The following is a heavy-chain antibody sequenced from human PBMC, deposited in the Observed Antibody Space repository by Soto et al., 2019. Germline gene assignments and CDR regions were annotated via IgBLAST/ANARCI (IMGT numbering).Heavy chain of an antibody. V-gene: IGHV3-48*03. CDR3: ARDFRAARPGWYFDL. CDR2: ISRTGSTI. CDR1: GFTFSSYE. D-gene: IGHD6-6*01. J-gene: IGHJ2*01. Sequence: PGGSLRLSCAASGFTFSSYEMNWVRQAPGKGLEGVSYISRTGSTIYYADSVKGRFTISRDNAENSLYLQMDSLRAEDTAVYYCARDFRAARPGWYFDLWGRGTLVTVPQ.